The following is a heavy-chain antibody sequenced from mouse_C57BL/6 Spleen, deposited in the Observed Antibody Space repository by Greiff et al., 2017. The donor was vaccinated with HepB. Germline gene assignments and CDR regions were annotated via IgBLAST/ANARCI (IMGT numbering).Heavy chain of an antibody. CDR3: ASGDDGFQGAMDY. Sequence: EVQGVESGGGLVKPGGSLKLSCAASGFTFSSYAMSWVRQTPEKRLEWVATISDGGSYTYYPDNVKGRFTISRDNAKNNLYLQMSHLKSEDTAMYYCASGDDGFQGAMDYWGQGTSVTVSS. CDR2: ISDGGSYT. V-gene: IGHV5-4*01. J-gene: IGHJ4*01. D-gene: IGHD2-3*01. CDR1: GFTFSSYA.